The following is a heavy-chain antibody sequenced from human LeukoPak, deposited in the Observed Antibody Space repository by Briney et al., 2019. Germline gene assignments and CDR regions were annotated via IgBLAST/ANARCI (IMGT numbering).Heavy chain of an antibody. CDR1: GFTFSSYA. CDR3: GRDGGIGSYFD. J-gene: IGHJ4*03. D-gene: IGHD3-16*01. CDR2: ISYDGSNK. V-gene: IGHV3-30-3*01. Sequence: PGGSLRLSCAASGFTFSSYAMHWVRQAPGKGLEWVAVISYDGSNKYYADSVKGRFTISRDNSKNTLYLQMNSLRAEDTAVYYWGRDGGIGSYFDYGGKGPWSPSPQ.